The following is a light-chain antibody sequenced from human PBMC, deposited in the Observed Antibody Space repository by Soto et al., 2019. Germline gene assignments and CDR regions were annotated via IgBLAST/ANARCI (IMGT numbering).Light chain of an antibody. CDR2: GAS. J-gene: IGKJ5*01. CDR3: QQSSNWPPIN. Sequence: IVMTHSPATLSVSPLERATLSCSSSQSVTIRKLAWYQQKPGQAPRLLIYGASRRATGIPDRFSGSGSGTDFTLTISSLEPEDFAVYYCQQSSNWPPINFGQGTRLEIK. CDR1: QSVTIRK. V-gene: IGKV3D-20*02.